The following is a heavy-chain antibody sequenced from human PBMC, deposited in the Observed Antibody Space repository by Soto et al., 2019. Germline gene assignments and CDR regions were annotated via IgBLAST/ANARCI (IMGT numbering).Heavy chain of an antibody. D-gene: IGHD3-3*01. J-gene: IGHJ4*02. CDR1: GFNFRTYA. Sequence: QVQLVESGGGVVQPGRSLRLSCAASGFNFRTYAMHWVRQAPGKGLEWVSVVSYDGSVKNYADSVKGRVTMSRDNSKRTVDLQMNSLRGDDTALYYCVKDRGLGQRHFDHWGQGTLVTVSS. V-gene: IGHV3-30*18. CDR2: VSYDGSVK. CDR3: VKDRGLGQRHFDH.